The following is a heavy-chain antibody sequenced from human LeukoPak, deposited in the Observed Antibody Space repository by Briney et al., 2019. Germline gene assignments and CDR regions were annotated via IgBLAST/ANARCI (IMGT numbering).Heavy chain of an antibody. CDR3: ARGFYGSGSYYADY. CDR2: INWKSGST. Sequence: GGSLRLSCAASGFTFDDYGMSWVRQAPGKGLEWVSGINWKSGSTGYADSVKGRFTISRDNAKNSLYMQMNSLRAEDTAVYYCARGFYGSGSYYADYWGQGTLVTVSS. J-gene: IGHJ4*02. D-gene: IGHD3-10*01. V-gene: IGHV3-20*04. CDR1: GFTFDDYG.